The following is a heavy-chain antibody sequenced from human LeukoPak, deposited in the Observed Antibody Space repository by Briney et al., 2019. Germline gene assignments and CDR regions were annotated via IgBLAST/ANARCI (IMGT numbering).Heavy chain of an antibody. CDR3: ARSIYGSLDY. J-gene: IGHJ4*02. Sequence: GGSLRLSCAASGFTFSSYEMNWVRQAPGKGLEGVSYISSSGSTIYYADSVKGRFTISRDNSKNTLYLQMNSLRAEDTAVYYCARSIYGSLDYWGQGTLVTVSS. D-gene: IGHD3-10*01. CDR2: ISSSGSTI. CDR1: GFTFSSYE. V-gene: IGHV3-48*03.